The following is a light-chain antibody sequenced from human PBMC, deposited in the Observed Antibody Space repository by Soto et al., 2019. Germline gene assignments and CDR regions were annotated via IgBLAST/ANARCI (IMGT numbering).Light chain of an antibody. J-gene: IGKJ1*01. Sequence: EIVLTQSPATLSLSPVERATLSCRASQSINRHLAWYRQKPGQAPRLLIYHTSSRATGIPARFSGSGSGTEFTLTISSLQSEDFAVYYCQHYQNLWAFGQGTKVDIK. CDR2: HTS. V-gene: IGKV3-15*01. CDR1: QSINRH. CDR3: QHYQNLWA.